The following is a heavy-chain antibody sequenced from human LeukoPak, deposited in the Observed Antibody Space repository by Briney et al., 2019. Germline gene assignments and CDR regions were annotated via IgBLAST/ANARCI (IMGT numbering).Heavy chain of an antibody. CDR3: AGTDGSGSKNYFDY. J-gene: IGHJ4*02. CDR1: GFTFSSYA. V-gene: IGHV3-23*01. D-gene: IGHD3-10*01. CDR2: ISGSGGST. Sequence: GGSLRLSCAASGFTFSSYAMSWVRQAPGKGLEWVSAISGSGGSTYYADSVKGRFTISRDNSKNTLYLQMNSLGAEDTAVYYCAGTDGSGSKNYFDYWGQGTLVTVSS.